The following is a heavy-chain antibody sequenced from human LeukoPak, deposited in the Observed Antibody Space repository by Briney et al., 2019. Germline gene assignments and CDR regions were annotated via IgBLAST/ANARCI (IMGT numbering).Heavy chain of an antibody. CDR1: GGSFSGYY. V-gene: IGHV4-34*01. CDR2: INHSGST. D-gene: IGHD5-18*01. CDR3: ARSIIQLWPMWGYYFDY. Sequence: SETLSLTCAVYGGSFSGYYWSWIRQPPGKGLEWIGEINHSGSTNYNPSLKSRVTISVDTSKNQFSLKLRSVTAADTAVYYCARSIIQLWPMWGYYFDYWGQGTLVTVSS. J-gene: IGHJ4*02.